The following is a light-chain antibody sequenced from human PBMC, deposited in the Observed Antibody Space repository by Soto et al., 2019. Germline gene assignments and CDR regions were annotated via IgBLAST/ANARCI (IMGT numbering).Light chain of an antibody. Sequence: QSVLTQPPSASGSPGQSITISCTGTSSDVGGFNYVSWHQQHPGKAPKVIIYEVTKRPSGVPDRFSGSKSANTASLTVSGLQAEDEADSYCGSYAGSHQPLFVIGTGIKGTVL. J-gene: IGLJ1*01. V-gene: IGLV2-8*01. CDR2: EVT. CDR3: GSYAGSHQPLFV. CDR1: SSDVGGFNY.